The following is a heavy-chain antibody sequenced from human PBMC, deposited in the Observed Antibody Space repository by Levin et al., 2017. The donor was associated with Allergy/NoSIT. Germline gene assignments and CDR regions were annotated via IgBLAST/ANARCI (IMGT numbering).Heavy chain of an antibody. Sequence: LSLTCAASGFTFSSYAMHWVRQAPGKGLEWVAVISYDGSNKYYADSVKGRFTISRDNSKNTLYLQMNSLRAEDTAVYYCARDIRANFDYWGQGTLVTVSS. V-gene: IGHV3-30-3*01. CDR1: GFTFSSYA. CDR3: ARDIRANFDY. CDR2: ISYDGSNK. J-gene: IGHJ4*02.